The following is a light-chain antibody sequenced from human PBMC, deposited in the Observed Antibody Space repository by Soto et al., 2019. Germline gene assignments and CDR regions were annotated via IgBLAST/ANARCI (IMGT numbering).Light chain of an antibody. CDR3: QQYNNWSYT. Sequence: ELVMTQSPATLSVSPGERATLSCRASQSVRSNLAWYQQKPGQAPRLLIYGASTRATGIPARFSGSGSGTEFTLTISSLQSEDFAVYYCQQYNNWSYTFGQGTKLEIK. CDR2: GAS. J-gene: IGKJ2*01. CDR1: QSVRSN. V-gene: IGKV3-15*01.